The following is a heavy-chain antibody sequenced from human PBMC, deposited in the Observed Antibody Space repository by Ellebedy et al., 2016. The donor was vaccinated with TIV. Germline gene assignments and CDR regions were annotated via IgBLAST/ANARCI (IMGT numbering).Heavy chain of an antibody. CDR1: GGSISSGGYS. J-gene: IGHJ4*02. CDR3: ARAGGYQLLAFDY. CDR2: IYHSGSA. Sequence: SETLSLXXTVSGGSISSGGYSWSWIRQPPGKGLEWIGYIYHSGSAYYNPSLKSRVTISVDRSKNQFSLKLSSVTAADTAVYYCARAGGYQLLAFDYWGQGTLVTVSS. V-gene: IGHV4-30-2*01. D-gene: IGHD2-2*01.